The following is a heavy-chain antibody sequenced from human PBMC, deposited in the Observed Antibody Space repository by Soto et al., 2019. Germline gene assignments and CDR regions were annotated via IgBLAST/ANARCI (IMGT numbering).Heavy chain of an antibody. D-gene: IGHD6-19*01. CDR2: IKQDGSEK. V-gene: IGHV3-7*01. CDR3: AAAARYSSGWVYWYFDL. CDR1: GFTFSSYW. J-gene: IGHJ2*01. Sequence: EVQLVESGGGLVQPGGSLRLSCAASGFTFSSYWMSWVRQAPGKGLEWVANIKQDGSEKYYVDSVKGRFTISRDNAKNSLYLQMNSLRAEDTAVYYCAAAARYSSGWVYWYFDLWGRGTLVTVSS.